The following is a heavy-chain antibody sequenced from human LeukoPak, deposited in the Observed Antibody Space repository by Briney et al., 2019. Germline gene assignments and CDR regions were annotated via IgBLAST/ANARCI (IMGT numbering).Heavy chain of an antibody. J-gene: IGHJ4*02. CDR2: IKRDGSTT. CDR3: ARTYYNEDHSFYRHFDY. D-gene: IGHD3-22*01. Sequence: PSGSLSLSCAASGFTFSRYWMHWVRQAPGKEPVWVSRIKRDGSTTDYADSVKGRYTISSDNAENTLYLQMNRLRADDTAVYYCARTYYNEDHSFYRHFDYWGQGPLVPVTS. V-gene: IGHV3-74*01. CDR1: GFTFSRYW.